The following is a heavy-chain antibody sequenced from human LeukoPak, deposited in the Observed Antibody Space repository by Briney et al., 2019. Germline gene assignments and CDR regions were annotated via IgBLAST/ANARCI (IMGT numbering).Heavy chain of an antibody. CDR2: ISLSGYT. Sequence: SGTLSLTCGVSGGSITTTNYWSWVRQSPGRGLEWIGEISLSGYTGFNLSLRGRVTMSLDESKNHLSLTLTSVTAADTAIYYCSRESGPYSPFGHWGQGILVTVTT. J-gene: IGHJ4*02. D-gene: IGHD1-26*01. CDR1: GGSITTTNY. V-gene: IGHV4-4*02. CDR3: SRESGPYSPFGH.